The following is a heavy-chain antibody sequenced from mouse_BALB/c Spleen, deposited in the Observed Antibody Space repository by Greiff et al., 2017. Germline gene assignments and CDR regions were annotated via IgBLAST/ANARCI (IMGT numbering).Heavy chain of an antibody. CDR3: ARDIKDGRTWFDY. CDR1: GFTFTDYY. CDR2: IRNKANGYTT. V-gene: IGHV7-3*02. Sequence: EVHLVESGGGLVQPGGSLRLSCATSGFTFTDYYMSWVRQPPGKALEWLGFIRNKANGYTTEYSASVTARFTISRDNSQSILYLQMNTLRAEDSATYYCARDIKDGRTWFDYWGQGTLGTVSA. D-gene: IGHD1-1*01. J-gene: IGHJ3*01.